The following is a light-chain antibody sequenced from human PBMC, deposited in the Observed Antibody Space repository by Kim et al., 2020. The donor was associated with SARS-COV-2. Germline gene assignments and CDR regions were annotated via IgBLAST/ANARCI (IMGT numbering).Light chain of an antibody. CDR2: GKN. J-gene: IGLJ2*01. V-gene: IGLV3-19*01. Sequence: SSELTQDPAVSVALGQTVRITCQADSLRSYYASWYQQKPGQAPVLVIYGKNNRPSGIPDRFSGFSSENTASLTITGAQAEDEADYYCNSRDSSGAVVFGG. CDR3: NSRDSSGAVV. CDR1: SLRSYY.